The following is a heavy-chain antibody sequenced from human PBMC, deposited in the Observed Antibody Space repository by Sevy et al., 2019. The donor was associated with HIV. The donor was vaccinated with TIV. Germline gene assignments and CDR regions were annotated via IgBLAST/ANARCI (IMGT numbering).Heavy chain of an antibody. D-gene: IGHD3-10*01. V-gene: IGHV3-23*01. Sequence: GGSLRLSCAASGFTFSSYAMSWVRQAPGKGLEWVSAISGNGGGTYYADSVKGRFTISRDNSKNTLYLQMNSLRAEDTAVYYCAECYYCSGSYPDYWGQGTLVTVSS. CDR3: AECYYCSGSYPDY. CDR1: GFTFSSYA. J-gene: IGHJ4*02. CDR2: ISGNGGGT.